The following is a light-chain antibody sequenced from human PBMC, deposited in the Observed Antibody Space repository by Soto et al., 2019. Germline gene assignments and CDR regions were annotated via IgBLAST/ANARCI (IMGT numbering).Light chain of an antibody. V-gene: IGLV2-11*01. CDR3: YSYTASDIWV. CDR1: SSDVGGYNY. Sequence: QSALTQPRSVSGSPGQSVTISCTGTSSDVGGYNYVTWYQQHPGKAPKLIIFDVRKRPSGVPDRFSGSKSANTASLTISGLQADDEADYFCYSYTASDIWVFDGGTKLTVL. J-gene: IGLJ3*02. CDR2: DVR.